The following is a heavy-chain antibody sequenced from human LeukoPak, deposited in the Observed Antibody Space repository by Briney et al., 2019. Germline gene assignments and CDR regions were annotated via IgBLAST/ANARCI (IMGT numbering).Heavy chain of an antibody. D-gene: IGHD2-15*01. Sequence: SVKVSCKASGGTFSSYAISWVRQAPGQGLEWMGGIIPIFGTANYAQKFQGRVTITTDESTSTAYMELSSLRSEDTAVYYCARGDPYCSGGSCYEPYYYYYMDVWGKGTTVTVPS. CDR1: GGTFSSYA. CDR2: IIPIFGTA. CDR3: ARGDPYCSGGSCYEPYYYYYMDV. J-gene: IGHJ6*03. V-gene: IGHV1-69*05.